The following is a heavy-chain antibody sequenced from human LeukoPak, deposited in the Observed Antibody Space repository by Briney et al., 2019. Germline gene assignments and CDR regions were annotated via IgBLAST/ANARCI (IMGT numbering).Heavy chain of an antibody. J-gene: IGHJ6*02. D-gene: IGHD3-10*01. CDR1: GGSISSSNW. Sequence: SETLSLTCAVSGGSISSSNWWSWVRQPPGKGLEWIGEIYHSGSTNYNPSLKSRVTISVDKSKNQFSLKLSSVTAADTAVYYCARVPRLRYYGSGSYYNPSPRTDYYYGMDVWGQGTTVTVSS. CDR2: IYHSGST. CDR3: ARVPRLRYYGSGSYYNPSPRTDYYYGMDV. V-gene: IGHV4-4*02.